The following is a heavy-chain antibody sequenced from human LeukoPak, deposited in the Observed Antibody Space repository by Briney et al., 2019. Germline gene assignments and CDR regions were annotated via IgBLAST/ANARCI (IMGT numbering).Heavy chain of an antibody. CDR3: AKDSSGYPDAFDI. CDR2: ISGSGGST. CDR1: GFTFSSYA. Sequence: PGGSLRLSCAASGFTFSSYAMSWVRQAPGKGLEWVSAISGSGGSTYYADSVKGRFTIPRDNSKNTLYLQMNSLRAEDTAVYYCAKDSSGYPDAFDIWGQGTTVTVSS. V-gene: IGHV3-23*01. J-gene: IGHJ3*02. D-gene: IGHD3-22*01.